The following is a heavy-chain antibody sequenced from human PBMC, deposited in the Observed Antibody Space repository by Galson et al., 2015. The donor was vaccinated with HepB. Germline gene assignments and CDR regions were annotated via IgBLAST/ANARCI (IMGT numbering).Heavy chain of an antibody. Sequence: SVKASCKASGYTFTSYGISWVRQAPGQGLEWMGWISAYNGNTNYAQKLQGRVTMTTDTSTSTAYMELRSLRSDDTAVYYCARIRLSTMYWFDPWGQGTLVTVSS. D-gene: IGHD3-10*02. CDR1: GYTFTSYG. CDR3: ARIRLSTMYWFDP. J-gene: IGHJ5*02. CDR2: ISAYNGNT. V-gene: IGHV1-18*04.